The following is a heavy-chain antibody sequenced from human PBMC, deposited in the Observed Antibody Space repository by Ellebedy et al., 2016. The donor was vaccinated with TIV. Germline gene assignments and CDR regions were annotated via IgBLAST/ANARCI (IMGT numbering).Heavy chain of an antibody. J-gene: IGHJ4*02. CDR3: ARDAYDSSGFDY. D-gene: IGHD3-22*01. Sequence: GGSLRLXXAASGFTFSSYSMNWVRQAPGKGLEWVSSISSSSGYIYYADSVKGRFTISRDNAKNSLYLQMNSLRAEDTAVYYCARDAYDSSGFDYWGQGTLVTVSS. CDR2: ISSSSGYI. CDR1: GFTFSSYS. V-gene: IGHV3-21*01.